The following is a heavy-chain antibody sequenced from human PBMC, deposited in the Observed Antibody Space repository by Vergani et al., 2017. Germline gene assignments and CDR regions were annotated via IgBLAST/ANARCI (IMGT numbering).Heavy chain of an antibody. Sequence: QVQLVQSGPEVKRPGASVKVSCKTSGYTFFNYGVNWIRRAPGQGFEWLGWIRADTGDKKYSERLQDRVTLTTDSSTNTAYMDLRSLKSYDTAVYYCARDGTYYYGSGSFYLFDYWGQGTLVTVSS. CDR2: IRADTGDK. CDR1: GYTFFNYG. CDR3: ARDGTYYYGSGSFYLFDY. D-gene: IGHD3-10*01. J-gene: IGHJ4*02. V-gene: IGHV1-18*04.